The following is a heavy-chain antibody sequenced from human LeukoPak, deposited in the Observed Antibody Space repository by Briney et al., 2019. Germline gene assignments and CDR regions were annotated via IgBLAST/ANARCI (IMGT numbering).Heavy chain of an antibody. CDR2: SYYSGST. CDR3: ARRTYYYDFNWFDP. Sequence: SETLSLTCTVSGGSISSSSYYWGWIRQPPGKGLEWIGSSYYSGSTYYNPSLKSRVTISVDTSKNQFSLKLSSVTAADTAVYYCARRTYYYDFNWFDPWGQGTLVTVSS. J-gene: IGHJ5*02. D-gene: IGHD3-22*01. CDR1: GGSISSSSYY. V-gene: IGHV4-39*01.